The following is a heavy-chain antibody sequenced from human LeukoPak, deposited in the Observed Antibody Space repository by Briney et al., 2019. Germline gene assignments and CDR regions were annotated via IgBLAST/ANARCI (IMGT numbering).Heavy chain of an antibody. D-gene: IGHD4-17*01. CDR3: AASYGDYADYYYYYYGMDV. V-gene: IGHV3-30-3*01. J-gene: IGHJ6*02. CDR2: ISYDGSNK. Sequence: SGGSLRLSCAASVFTSSSYAMQGVRQAPGKGLERGAVISYDGSNKYYADSVKGRFTISRDNSKNTLYLQMNSLRAEDTAVYYCAASYGDYADYYYYYYGMDVWGQGTTVTVSS. CDR1: VFTSSSYA.